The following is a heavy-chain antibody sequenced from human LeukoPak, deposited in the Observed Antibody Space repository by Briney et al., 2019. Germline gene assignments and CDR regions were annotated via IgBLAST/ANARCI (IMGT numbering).Heavy chain of an antibody. V-gene: IGHV3-21*01. D-gene: IGHD4-23*01. J-gene: IGHJ4*02. CDR2: ISTCSSYI. CDR3: AREYGGFDY. Sequence: GGSLRLSCAAPGFIFSSYSMNWVRQAPGKGLEWVSSISTCSSYIDYADSVKGRFTISRDNAKNSLYLQMNSLRAEDTAVYYCAREYGGFDYWGQGTLVTVSS. CDR1: GFIFSSYS.